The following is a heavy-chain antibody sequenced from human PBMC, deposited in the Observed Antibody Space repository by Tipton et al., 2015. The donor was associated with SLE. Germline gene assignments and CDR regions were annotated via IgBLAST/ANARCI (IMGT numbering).Heavy chain of an antibody. CDR3: ARAPPLLSDAFDI. V-gene: IGHV3-21*01. CDR1: GFTFSGYN. CDR2: ISSSNSYI. J-gene: IGHJ3*02. Sequence: SLRLSCAASGFTFSGYNMNWVRQAPGKGLEWVSSISSSNSYIYYAHSVKGRFTISRDNAKNSLYLLMNSLRAEDTAVYYCARAPPLLSDAFDIWGQGTMVTVSS. D-gene: IGHD2-21*02.